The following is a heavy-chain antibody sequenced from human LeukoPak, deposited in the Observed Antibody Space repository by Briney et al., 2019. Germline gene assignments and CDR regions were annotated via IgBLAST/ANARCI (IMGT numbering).Heavy chain of an antibody. D-gene: IGHD6-13*01. CDR1: GYSISSGYY. V-gene: IGHV4-61*01. CDR3: ARENTIAAAGTGDALDI. Sequence: SETLSLTCAVSGYSISSGYYWGWIRQPPGKGLEWIGYIYYSGSTNYNPSLKSRVTISVDTSKNQFSLKLSSVTAADTAVYYCARENTIAAAGTGDALDIWGQGTMVTVSS. CDR2: IYYSGST. J-gene: IGHJ3*02.